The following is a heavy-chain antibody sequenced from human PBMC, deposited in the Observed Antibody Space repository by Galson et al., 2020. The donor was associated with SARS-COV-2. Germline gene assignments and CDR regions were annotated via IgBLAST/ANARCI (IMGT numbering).Heavy chain of an antibody. D-gene: IGHD6-19*01. CDR1: GGTFSSYA. J-gene: IGHJ3*02. CDR3: ARDRTTPMGIAVAQDAFDI. V-gene: IGHV1-69*13. Sequence: SVKVSCKASGGTFSSYAISWVRQAPGQGLEWMGGIIPIFGTANYAQKFQGRVTITADESTSTAYMELSSLRSEDTAVYYCARDRTTPMGIAVAQDAFDIWGQGTMVTVSS. CDR2: IIPIFGTA.